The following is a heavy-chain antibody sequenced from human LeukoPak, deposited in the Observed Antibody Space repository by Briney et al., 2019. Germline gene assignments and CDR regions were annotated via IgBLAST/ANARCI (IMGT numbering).Heavy chain of an antibody. V-gene: IGHV4-4*07. J-gene: IGHJ5*02. Sequence: PSETLSLTCTVSGGSISSYCWSWIRQPAGKGQEWIGRIYTSGSTNYNPSLKSRVTMSIDTSKNQSSLKLSSVTAADTAVYYCARSIAAAGSDWFDPWGQATLVTVSS. CDR1: GGSISSYC. CDR2: IYTSGST. CDR3: ARSIAAAGSDWFDP. D-gene: IGHD6-13*01.